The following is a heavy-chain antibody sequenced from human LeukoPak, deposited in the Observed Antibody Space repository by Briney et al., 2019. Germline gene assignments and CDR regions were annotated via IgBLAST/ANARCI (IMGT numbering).Heavy chain of an antibody. CDR2: INWNGGST. Sequence: GGSLRLSCAASGFTFDDYGMSWVRQAPGKGLEWVSGINWNGGSTGYADSVKGRFTISRDNAKHSLYLQMNSLRAEDTALYHCPSSCSSTSCYGRDVWGKGTTVTVSS. V-gene: IGHV3-20*01. CDR3: PSSCSSTSCYGRDV. J-gene: IGHJ6*04. CDR1: GFTFDDYG. D-gene: IGHD2-2*01.